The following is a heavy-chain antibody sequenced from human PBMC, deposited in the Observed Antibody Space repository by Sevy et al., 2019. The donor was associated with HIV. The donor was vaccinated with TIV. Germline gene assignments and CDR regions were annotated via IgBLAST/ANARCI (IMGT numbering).Heavy chain of an antibody. CDR1: GFTFSSYA. CDR2: ISYDGSNK. D-gene: IGHD3-3*01. J-gene: IGHJ4*02. CDR3: ARGETTKVRFLEWPPGPG. Sequence: GGSLRLSCAASGFTFSSYAMHWVRQAPGKGLEWVAVISYDGSNKYYADSVKGGFTISRDNSKNTLYLQMNSLRAEDTAVEYCARGETTKVRFLEWPPGPGWGQGTLVTVSS. V-gene: IGHV3-30-3*01.